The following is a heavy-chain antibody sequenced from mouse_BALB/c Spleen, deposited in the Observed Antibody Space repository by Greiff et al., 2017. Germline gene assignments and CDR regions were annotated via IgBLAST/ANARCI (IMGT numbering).Heavy chain of an antibody. CDR1: GYAFSSYW. CDR3: ARGDYGYSFAY. V-gene: IGHV1-80*01. CDR2: IYPGDGDT. D-gene: IGHD1-2*01. J-gene: IGHJ3*01. Sequence: VQLQQSGAELVRPGSSVKISCKASGYAFSSYWMNWVKQRPGQGLEWIGQIYPGDGDTNYNGKFKGKATLTADKSSSTAYMQLSSLTSEDSAVYFCARGDYGYSFAYWGQGTLVTVSA.